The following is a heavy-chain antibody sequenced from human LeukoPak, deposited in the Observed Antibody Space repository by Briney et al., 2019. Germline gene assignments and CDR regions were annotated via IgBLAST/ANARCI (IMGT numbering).Heavy chain of an antibody. J-gene: IGHJ4*02. CDR2: IYHTGST. D-gene: IGHD1-26*01. CDR3: ARITGVVGAIGY. Sequence: SETLSLTCAVSAFSLNSGYFWGWIRQPPGKGLEWIGSIYHTGSTYYNPSLRSRITLAVDSSQNHFSLILSSVTAADTAIYYCARITGVVGAIGYWGQGTPVTVSS. V-gene: IGHV4-38-2*01. CDR1: AFSLNSGYF.